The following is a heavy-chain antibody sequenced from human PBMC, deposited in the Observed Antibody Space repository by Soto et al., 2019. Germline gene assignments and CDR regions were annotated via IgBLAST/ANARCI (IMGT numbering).Heavy chain of an antibody. V-gene: IGHV4-4*07. CDR2: ISTSGNV. Sequence: QVQLQESGPGLVKPSETLSLTCTVSGGSLTKYYWSWIRQPAGKGLEWIGRISTSGNVVSKASLRSRLTMTVDTSKNQFSLRMTSVTAADTAVYYCARDNNDFWSLYPLAFDYWGQGALVTVSS. D-gene: IGHD3-3*01. CDR3: ARDNNDFWSLYPLAFDY. CDR1: GGSLTKYY. J-gene: IGHJ4*02.